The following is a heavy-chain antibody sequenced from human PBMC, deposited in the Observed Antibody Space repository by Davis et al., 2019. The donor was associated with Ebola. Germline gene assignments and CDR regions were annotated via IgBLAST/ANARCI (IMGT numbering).Heavy chain of an antibody. CDR2: INHSGTT. CDR1: GGSVSSGSYY. J-gene: IGHJ5*02. D-gene: IGHD3-16*01. CDR3: ARGLGSWFDP. V-gene: IGHV4-61*01. Sequence: SETLSLTCTVSGGSVSSGSYYWSWIRQPPGKGLEWIGEINHSGTTNYNPSLESRVTMLIDTSKKQFSLRLTSLTAADTAVYYCARGLGSWFDPWGQGTLVTVSS.